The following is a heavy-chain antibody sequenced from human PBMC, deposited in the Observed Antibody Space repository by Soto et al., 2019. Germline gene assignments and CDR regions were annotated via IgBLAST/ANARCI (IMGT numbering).Heavy chain of an antibody. J-gene: IGHJ3*02. CDR1: GDANTSADYY. CDR3: ARAATGGGNAFDI. V-gene: IGHV4-30-4*01. D-gene: IGHD2-15*01. Sequence: SETLYLTYLVCGDANTSADYYRSWARQPPGKGLEWIGYIYYSGSTYYNPSLKSRLTISVDTSKNQFSLKLSSVTAADTAVYYCARAATGGGNAFDIWGQGKMVT. CDR2: IYYSGST.